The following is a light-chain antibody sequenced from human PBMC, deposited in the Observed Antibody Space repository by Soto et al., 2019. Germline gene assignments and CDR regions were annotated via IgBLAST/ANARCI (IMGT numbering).Light chain of an antibody. J-gene: IGKJ5*01. CDR1: QSVDSY. V-gene: IGKV3-11*01. CDR3: QQRDSWPIT. CDR2: GAS. Sequence: EILLTQSPSSLSLSAGERATLSCRASQSVDSYLVWYQQKPGQAPRLLIFGASNRATGIPARFSGSGSGTDFTLTINSLEPDDFAVYYCQQRDSWPITFGQGTRLEIK.